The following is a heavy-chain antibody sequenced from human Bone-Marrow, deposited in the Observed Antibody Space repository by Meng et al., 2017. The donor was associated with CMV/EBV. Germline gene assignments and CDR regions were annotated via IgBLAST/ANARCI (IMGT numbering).Heavy chain of an antibody. Sequence: GESLKISCAASGFTVSSNYMSWVRQAPGKGLEWVSVIYSGGSTYYADSVKGRFTISRGNSKNTLYLQMNSLRAEDTAVYYCAKCSPGYSSSCPSDYWGQGTLVTVSS. CDR3: AKCSPGYSSSCPSDY. CDR2: IYSGGST. V-gene: IGHV3-53*05. D-gene: IGHD6-13*01. CDR1: GFTVSSNY. J-gene: IGHJ4*02.